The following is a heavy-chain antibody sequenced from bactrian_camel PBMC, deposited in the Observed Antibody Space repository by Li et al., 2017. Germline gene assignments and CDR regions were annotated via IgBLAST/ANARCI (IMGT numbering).Heavy chain of an antibody. V-gene: IGHV3S1*01. CDR3: ATRANGY. J-gene: IGHJ6*01. CDR2: VYTGDGKT. Sequence: HVQLVESGGDLVQPGGSLRLSCAASGFTFSNNWMHWVRQAPGKGLEWVSTVYTGDGKTYSADSVKGRFTISRDNTKNILYLQMNSLKSEDTAMYYCATRANGYWGQGTQVTVS. CDR1: GFTFSNNW.